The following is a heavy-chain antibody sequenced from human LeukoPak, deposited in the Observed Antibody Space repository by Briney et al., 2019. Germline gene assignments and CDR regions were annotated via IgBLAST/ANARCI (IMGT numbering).Heavy chain of an antibody. CDR3: AKDGVLKADTAIL. V-gene: IGHV3-30*02. Sequence: GGSLRLSCAASGFTFSSYGMHWVRQAPGKGLEWVAFIRYDGSNKYYADSVKGRFTISRDNSKNTLYLQMNSLRAEDTAVYYCAKDGVLKADTAILWGQGTLVTVSS. J-gene: IGHJ4*02. CDR1: GFTFSSYG. D-gene: IGHD5-18*01. CDR2: IRYDGSNK.